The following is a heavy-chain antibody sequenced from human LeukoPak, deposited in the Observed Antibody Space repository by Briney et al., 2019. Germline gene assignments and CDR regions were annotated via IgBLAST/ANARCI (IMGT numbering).Heavy chain of an antibody. CDR3: ARGGYYYDSSGSDY. CDR1: GYTFTGYY. J-gene: IGHJ4*02. V-gene: IGHV1-2*02. CDR2: INPNSGGT. D-gene: IGHD3-22*01. Sequence: ASVKVSCKASGYTFTGYYMHWVRQAPGQGLEWMGWINPNSGGTNYAQKFQGRVTMTRDTSIGTAYMELSRLRSDDTAVYYCARGGYYYDSSGSDYWGQGTLVTVSS.